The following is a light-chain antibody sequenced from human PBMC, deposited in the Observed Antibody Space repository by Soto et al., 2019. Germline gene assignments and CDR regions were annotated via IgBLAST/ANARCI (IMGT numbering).Light chain of an antibody. Sequence: EIVLTQSPGTRVVSGGRVAIGCCRASQSVSSSYLAWYQQKPGQAPRLLIYGASSRATGIPDRFSGSGSGTDFTLTISRLAPEAFAVYYCQQYGSSGTFGEGTK. CDR1: QSVSSSY. V-gene: IGKV3-20*01. J-gene: IGKJ4*02. CDR3: QQYGSSGT. CDR2: GAS.